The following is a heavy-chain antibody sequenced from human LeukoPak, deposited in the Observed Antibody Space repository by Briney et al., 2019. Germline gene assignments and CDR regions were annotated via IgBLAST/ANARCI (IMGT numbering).Heavy chain of an antibody. D-gene: IGHD1-26*01. CDR1: GFTFSGYA. J-gene: IGHJ6*03. CDR2: ISGGGGST. Sequence: GGSLRLSCAASGFTFSGYAMMWVRQAPGKGLEWVSAISGGGGSTFYADSVKGRFTIARDNSQFTLSLQMSSLRAEDTALYYCAKSGSYPGCYYYYMDVWGKGTTVTVSS. V-gene: IGHV3-23*01. CDR3: AKSGSYPGCYYYYMDV.